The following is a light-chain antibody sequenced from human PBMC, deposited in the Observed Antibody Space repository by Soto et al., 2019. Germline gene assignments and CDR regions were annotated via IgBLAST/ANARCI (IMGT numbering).Light chain of an antibody. CDR2: AAS. V-gene: IGKV1-39*01. Sequence: QMTQSPSSLSASVGEKIIITCRASRDVGSDVSWYQQKPGKAPKLLIYAASSLQSGVPSRFSGSGSGTDFTLTISSLQPEDFATYYCQQSYSTPYTFGQGTKVDIK. J-gene: IGKJ2*01. CDR3: QQSYSTPYT. CDR1: RDVGSD.